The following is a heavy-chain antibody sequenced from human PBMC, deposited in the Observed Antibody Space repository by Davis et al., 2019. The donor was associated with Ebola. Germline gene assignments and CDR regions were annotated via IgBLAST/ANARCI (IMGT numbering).Heavy chain of an antibody. J-gene: IGHJ4*02. D-gene: IGHD3-10*01. CDR2: IYHSGST. V-gene: IGHV4-59*12. Sequence: SETLSLTCTVSGGSISSYYWSWVRQPPGKGLEWIGEIYHSGSTNYNPSLKSRVTISVDKSKNQFSLKLSSVTAADTAVYYCARDPSWTRGGYFDYWGQGTLVTVSS. CDR3: ARDPSWTRGGYFDY. CDR1: GGSISSYY.